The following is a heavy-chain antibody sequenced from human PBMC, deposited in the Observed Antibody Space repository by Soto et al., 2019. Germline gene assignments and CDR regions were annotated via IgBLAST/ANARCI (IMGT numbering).Heavy chain of an antibody. V-gene: IGHV3-11*06. D-gene: IGHD6-19*01. CDR3: ARVGGNRFDY. CDR1: GFTFSSYY. J-gene: IGHJ4*02. CDR2: ISSSSSYT. Sequence: LSLSCAASGFTFSSYYMSWSRQAPGKGLEWVSYISSSSSYTNYADSVKGRFTISRDNAKNSLYLQMNSLRAEDTAVYYCARVGGNRFDYWGQGTLVTVSS.